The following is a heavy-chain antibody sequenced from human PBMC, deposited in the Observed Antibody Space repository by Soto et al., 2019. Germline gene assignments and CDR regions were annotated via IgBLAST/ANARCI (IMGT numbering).Heavy chain of an antibody. Sequence: SETLSLTCTVSGGSISSSSYYWGWIRQPPGKGVEWIGSIYYSGSTYYNPSLKSRVTISVDTSKNQFSLKLTSVTAADTAVYYCARDKITGLFDCWGQGTLVTVSS. V-gene: IGHV4-39*07. CDR3: ARDKITGLFDC. J-gene: IGHJ4*02. CDR1: GGSISSSSYY. D-gene: IGHD2-8*02. CDR2: IYYSGST.